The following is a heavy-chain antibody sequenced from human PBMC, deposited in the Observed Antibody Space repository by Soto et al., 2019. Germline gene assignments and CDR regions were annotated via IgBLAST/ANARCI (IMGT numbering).Heavy chain of an antibody. D-gene: IGHD5-12*01. Sequence: QVQLVQSGAEVKKPGSSVKVSCKASGGTFSSYTISWVRQAPGQGLEWMGRIIPILGIANYAQKFQGRVTITADKSTSTAYMELSSLRSEDTAVYYCARDRRDGYNYFWYFDLWGRGTLVTVS. CDR2: IIPILGIA. CDR1: GGTFSSYT. CDR3: ARDRRDGYNYFWYFDL. J-gene: IGHJ2*01. V-gene: IGHV1-69*08.